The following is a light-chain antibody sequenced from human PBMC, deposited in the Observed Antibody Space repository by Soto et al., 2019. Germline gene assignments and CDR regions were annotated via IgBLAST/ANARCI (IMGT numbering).Light chain of an antibody. CDR1: ESVRSSH. CDR3: QQYGSSPGT. CDR2: GAS. Sequence: EIVLTQSPGTLSLSPGERATLSCRASESVRSSHLAWYQQKPGQAPRLLISGASSRATGIPDGFSGSGSGTDFTLTVSRLEPEDFAVYYCQQYGSSPGTFGQGTKLEI. J-gene: IGKJ2*01. V-gene: IGKV3-20*01.